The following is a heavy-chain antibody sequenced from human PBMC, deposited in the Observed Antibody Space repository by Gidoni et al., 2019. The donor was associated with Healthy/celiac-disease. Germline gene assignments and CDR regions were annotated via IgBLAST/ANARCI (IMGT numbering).Heavy chain of an antibody. CDR1: GFTFSSYG. D-gene: IGHD6-13*01. Sequence: QVQLVESGGGVVQSGRSLRLSCAASGFTFSSYGMHWVRQAPGKGLEWVAVIWYDGSNKYYADSVKGRFTISRDNSKNTLYLQMNSLRAEDTAVYYCARDRNAAAGYYYYYMDVWGKGTTVTVSS. V-gene: IGHV3-33*01. J-gene: IGHJ6*03. CDR2: IWYDGSNK. CDR3: ARDRNAAAGYYYYYMDV.